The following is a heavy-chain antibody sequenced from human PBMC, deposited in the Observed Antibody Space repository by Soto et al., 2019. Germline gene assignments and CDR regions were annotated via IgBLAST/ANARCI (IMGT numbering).Heavy chain of an antibody. D-gene: IGHD2-15*01. Sequence: ASLKVSCKASGYTFSSFAINWVRHAPGQGLEWAGWDSVYNDGTKYAQNFQGRVSLTTDTAADTTGGGVGGVRTDDTAGTYGASTCRSGGSCYHEYWGEGTLVNACS. J-gene: IGHJ4*02. CDR2: DSVYNDGT. CDR1: GYTFSSFA. V-gene: IGHV1-18*01. CDR3: ASTCRSGGSCYHEY.